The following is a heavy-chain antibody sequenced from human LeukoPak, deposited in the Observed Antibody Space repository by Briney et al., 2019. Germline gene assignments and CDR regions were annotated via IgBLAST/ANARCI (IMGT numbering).Heavy chain of an antibody. Sequence: PGESLKISCKGSGYTFTNHWIGWVRQMPGKGLEWMGMIWPDDSNIKYSPSFQGQVTISADKSIRTVYLQWNNLNASDTAIYYCARDGTRGYNYDYWGQGTLVTVSS. J-gene: IGHJ4*02. CDR2: IWPDDSNI. CDR3: ARDGTRGYNYDY. CDR1: GYTFTNHW. D-gene: IGHD5-24*01. V-gene: IGHV5-51*01.